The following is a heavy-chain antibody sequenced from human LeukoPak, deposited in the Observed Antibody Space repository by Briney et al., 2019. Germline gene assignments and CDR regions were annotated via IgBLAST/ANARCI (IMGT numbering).Heavy chain of an antibody. CDR1: GFNFSSHW. CDR3: ARDPDSDSTGWYYFDY. Sequence: GSLRLSCGASGFNFSSHWMRLVRLASRGGVGWGGTIKRDGSETLYVDSVKGRFTISRDNAKNSLYLQMNSLRAEDTAVYYCARDPDSDSTGWYYFDYWGQGTLVIVSS. CDR2: IKRDGSET. D-gene: IGHD6-19*01. V-gene: IGHV3-7*01. J-gene: IGHJ4*02.